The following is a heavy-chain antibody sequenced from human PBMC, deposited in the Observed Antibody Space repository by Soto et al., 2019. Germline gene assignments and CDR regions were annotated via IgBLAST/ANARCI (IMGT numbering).Heavy chain of an antibody. J-gene: IGHJ5*02. Sequence: ASVKVSCKASGYTFTDHYMHWVRQAPGQGLEWMGWINPNSGGTNYAQKFQGRVTMTRDTSINTAYMELSRLSSDDTAVYYCARALRTWGGSWGQGALVTSPQ. CDR2: INPNSGGT. CDR3: ARALRTWGGS. CDR1: GYTFTDHY. V-gene: IGHV1-2*02. D-gene: IGHD3-16*01.